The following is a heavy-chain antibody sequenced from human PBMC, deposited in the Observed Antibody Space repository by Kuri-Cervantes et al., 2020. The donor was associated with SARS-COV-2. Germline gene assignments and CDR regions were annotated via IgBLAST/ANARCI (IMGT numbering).Heavy chain of an antibody. V-gene: IGHV4-61*09. CDR3: ARRQAGAGTTPDF. J-gene: IGHJ4*02. CDR2: IYEPEST. D-gene: IGHD6-13*01. Sequence: SETLSLTVTVSGGPISSGSYYWSWIRQPDGKGLEWIGHIYEPESTYYNPSLKSRVTMSMDTSKNQFSLRLNSVTAADTAVYYCARRQAGAGTTPDFWGPGILVTVSS. CDR1: GGPISSGSYY.